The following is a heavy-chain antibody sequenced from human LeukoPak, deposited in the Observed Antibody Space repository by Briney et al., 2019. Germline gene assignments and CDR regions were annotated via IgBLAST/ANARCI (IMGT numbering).Heavy chain of an antibody. D-gene: IGHD6-6*01. CDR2: ISWDGGYT. CDR1: GFTFNDYT. CDR3: ARGLSGYASSLDY. Sequence: GGSLRLSCAASGFTFNDYTMYWVRQAPGKGLEWVSLISWDGGYTYYADSVKGRFTISRDNAKNTLYLQMNSLRAEDTAVYYCARGLSGYASSLDYWGQGTLVTVSA. V-gene: IGHV3-43*01. J-gene: IGHJ4*02.